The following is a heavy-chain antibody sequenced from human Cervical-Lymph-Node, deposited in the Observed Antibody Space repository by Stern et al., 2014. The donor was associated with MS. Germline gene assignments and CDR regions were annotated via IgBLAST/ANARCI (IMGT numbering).Heavy chain of an antibody. CDR1: GGTFSSYA. Sequence: QLVQSGAEVKKPGSSVKVSCKASGGTFSSYAISWVRQAPGQGLEWMGGIIPIFGTANYAQKFQGRVTITADESTSTAYMELSSLRSEDTAVYYCARDQYYDFWSGYYPYYYYGMDVWGQGTTVTVSS. CDR3: ARDQYYDFWSGYYPYYYYGMDV. V-gene: IGHV1-69*01. D-gene: IGHD3-3*01. CDR2: IIPIFGTA. J-gene: IGHJ6*02.